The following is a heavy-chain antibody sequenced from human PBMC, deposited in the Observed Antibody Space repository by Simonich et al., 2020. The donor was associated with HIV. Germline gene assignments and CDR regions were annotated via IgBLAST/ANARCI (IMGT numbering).Heavy chain of an antibody. D-gene: IGHD4-4*01. CDR2: TNHSGST. J-gene: IGHJ3*02. Sequence: VQLQQWGAGLLKPSETLSLTCAVYGGSFSGYYWSWIRQPPGKGLEWIGETNHSGSTNNNPSLKGRVTISVDTSKNQFSLKLSSVTAADTAVYYCATTINYEDAFDIWGQGTMVTVSS. CDR1: GGSFSGYY. CDR3: ATTINYEDAFDI. V-gene: IGHV4-34*01.